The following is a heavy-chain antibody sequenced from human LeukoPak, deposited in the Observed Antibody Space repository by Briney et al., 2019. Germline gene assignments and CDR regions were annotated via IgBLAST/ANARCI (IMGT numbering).Heavy chain of an antibody. J-gene: IGHJ4*02. V-gene: IGHV3-48*03. CDR2: ISSSGSTI. CDR3: ARGSGLLFNY. CDR1: GFTFSSYE. Sequence: GGSLRLSCAASGFTFSSYEMNWVRQAPGKGLEWVSYISSSGSTIYYANSVKGRFTISRDNAKNSLYLQMNSLRAEDTAVYYCARGSGLLFNYWGQGTLVTVSS. D-gene: IGHD2-15*01.